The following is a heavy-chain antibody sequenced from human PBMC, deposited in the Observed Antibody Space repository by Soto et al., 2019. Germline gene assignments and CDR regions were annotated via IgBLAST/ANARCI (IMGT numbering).Heavy chain of an antibody. CDR1: GFTFSSYG. CDR3: AKDQVVVSRYPDAFDI. J-gene: IGHJ3*02. V-gene: IGHV3-30*18. CDR2: ISYDGSNK. Sequence: QVQLVESGGGVVQPGRSLRLSCAASGFTFSSYGMHWVRQAPGKGLEWVAVISYDGSNKYYADSVKGRFTISRDNSKNTLYLQMTSLRAEDTAVYYCAKDQVVVSRYPDAFDIWGQGTMVTVSS. D-gene: IGHD3-22*01.